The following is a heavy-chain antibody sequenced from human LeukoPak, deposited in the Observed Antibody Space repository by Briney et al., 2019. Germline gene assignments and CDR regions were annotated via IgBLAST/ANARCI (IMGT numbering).Heavy chain of an antibody. CDR2: ISYDGSNK. D-gene: IGHD2-15*01. CDR1: GFTFSSYG. V-gene: IGHV3-30*18. CDR3: AKERGRNYFDY. Sequence: PGRSLRLSCAASGFTFSSYGMHWVRQALGKGLEWVAVISYDGSNKYYADSVKGRFTISRDNSKNTLYLEMNSLRAEDTAVYYCAKERGRNYFDYWGQGTLVTVSS. J-gene: IGHJ4*02.